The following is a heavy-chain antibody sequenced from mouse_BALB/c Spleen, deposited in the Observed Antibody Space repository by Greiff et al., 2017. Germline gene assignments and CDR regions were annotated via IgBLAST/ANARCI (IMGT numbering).Heavy chain of an antibody. D-gene: IGHD1-1*01. J-gene: IGHJ4*01. CDR3: ARRAVVGAMDY. Sequence: QVQLQQSGPELVKPGASVRISCKASGYTFTSYYIHWVKQRPGQGLEWIGWIYPGNVNTKYNEKFKGKATLTADKSSSTAYMQLSSLTSEDSAVYFCARRAVVGAMDYWGQGTSVTVSS. CDR1: GYTFTSYY. CDR2: IYPGNVNT. V-gene: IGHV1S56*01.